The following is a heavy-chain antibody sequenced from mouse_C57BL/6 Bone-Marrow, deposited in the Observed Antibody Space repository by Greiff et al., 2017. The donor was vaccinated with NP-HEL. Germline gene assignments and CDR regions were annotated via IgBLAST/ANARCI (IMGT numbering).Heavy chain of an antibody. CDR2: IRLKSDNYAT. Sequence: EVKLMESGGGLVQPGGSMKLSCVASGFTFSNYWMNWVRQSPEKGLEWVAQIRLKSDNYATHYAESVKGRFTISRDDSKSSVYLQMNNLRAEDTGIYYCTGNGSRYFDVWGTGTTVTVSS. J-gene: IGHJ1*03. D-gene: IGHD2-2*01. CDR1: GFTFSNYW. V-gene: IGHV6-3*01. CDR3: TGNGSRYFDV.